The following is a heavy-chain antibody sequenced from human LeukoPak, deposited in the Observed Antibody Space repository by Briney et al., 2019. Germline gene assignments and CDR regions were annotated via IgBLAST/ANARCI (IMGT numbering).Heavy chain of an antibody. D-gene: IGHD6-13*01. CDR1: GFTFSSYT. V-gene: IGHV3-30-3*01. J-gene: IGHJ4*02. Sequence: GGSLRLSCAASGFTFSSYTMHWVRQAPGKGLEWVAVISYEGSNENYADSVEGRFTISRDNSKNTLYLQLNSLRAEDTAVYYCARDMHLVSLDYWGQGTLVTVSS. CDR2: ISYEGSNE. CDR3: ARDMHLVSLDY.